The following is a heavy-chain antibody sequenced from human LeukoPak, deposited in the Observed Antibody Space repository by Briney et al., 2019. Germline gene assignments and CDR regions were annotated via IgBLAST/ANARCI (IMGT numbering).Heavy chain of an antibody. J-gene: IGHJ3*02. V-gene: IGHV3-53*04. CDR2: IYSGGST. D-gene: IGHD4-23*01. CDR1: GFTFSSNY. CDR3: AREATVVTPKHAFDI. Sequence: PGGSLRLSCAASGFTFSSNYMSWVRQAPGKGLEWVSVIYSGGSTYYADSVKGRFTISRHNSKNTLYLQMNSLRAEDTAVYYCAREATVVTPKHAFDIWGQGTMVTVSS.